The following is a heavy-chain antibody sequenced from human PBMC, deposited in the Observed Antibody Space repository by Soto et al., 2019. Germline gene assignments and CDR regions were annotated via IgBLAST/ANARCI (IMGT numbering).Heavy chain of an antibody. J-gene: IGHJ5*02. D-gene: IGHD3-3*02. CDR1: GFTFSSYA. V-gene: IGHV3-23*01. Sequence: PGGSLRLSCASSGFTFSSYAMNWVRQAPGEGLEWVSAISGSGGSTYYADSVKGRFTISRDNSKNTLYLQMNSLRAEDTAVYYCAKEILHFEPEGWFDPWGQGTMVTVSS. CDR2: ISGSGGST. CDR3: AKEILHFEPEGWFDP.